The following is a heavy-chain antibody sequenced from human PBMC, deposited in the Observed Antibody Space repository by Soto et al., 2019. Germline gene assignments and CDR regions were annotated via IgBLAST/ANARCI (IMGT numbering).Heavy chain of an antibody. CDR1: GGSISSGDYY. CDR3: ARNGGYSYGYAWYRAFDI. J-gene: IGHJ3*02. Sequence: QVQLQESGPGLVKPSQTLSLTCTVSGGSISSGDYYWSWIRQPPGKGLEWIGYIYYSGSTYYNPPLKSRVTISVDTSKNQFSLKLSSVTAADTAVYYCARNGGYSYGYAWYRAFDIWGQGTMVTVSS. D-gene: IGHD5-18*01. V-gene: IGHV4-30-4*01. CDR2: IYYSGST.